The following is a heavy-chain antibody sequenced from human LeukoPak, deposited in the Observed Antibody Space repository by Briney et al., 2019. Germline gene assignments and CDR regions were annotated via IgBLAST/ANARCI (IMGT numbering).Heavy chain of an antibody. D-gene: IGHD3-10*01. CDR1: GFTFSPYA. CDR3: ARDPVRGMDV. J-gene: IGHJ6*02. CDR2: ISTSGGNT. V-gene: IGHV3-23*01. Sequence: GGSLRLSCTVSGFTFSPYAMSWVRQAPGKGLEWVSSISTSGGNTYYADSVKGRFTISRDNSKNTLYLQMNSLRAEDSGVYYCARDPVRGMDVWGQGTTVTVSS.